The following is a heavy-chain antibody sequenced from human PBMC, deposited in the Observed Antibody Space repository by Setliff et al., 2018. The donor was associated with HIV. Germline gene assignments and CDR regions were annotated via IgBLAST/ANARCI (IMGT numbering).Heavy chain of an antibody. CDR3: ARGEEDDTFDI. V-gene: IGHV4-59*01. Sequence: SETLSLTCTVSIDSISSYYWSWIRQPPGKGLEWIGYIYTSGSTKYNPSLKSRVTISLDTSKNQFSLNLSSVTAADTAVYHCARGEEDDTFDIWGHGTMVTVSS. J-gene: IGHJ3*02. CDR1: IDSISSYY. CDR2: IYTSGST.